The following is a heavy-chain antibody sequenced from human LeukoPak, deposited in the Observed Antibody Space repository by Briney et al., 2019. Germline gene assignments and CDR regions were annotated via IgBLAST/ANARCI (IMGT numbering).Heavy chain of an antibody. CDR1: GDSISSYY. V-gene: IGHV4-59*01. CDR3: ARHNMLFDY. Sequence: PSETLSLTCTVSGDSISSYYWTWIRQPPGKGLEWLGYLYNSGNTNYNPSLKSRVTMSVDTSKSQFSLRLTSVTAADTAVYYCARHNMLFDYWGQGTLVTVSS. CDR2: LYNSGNT. J-gene: IGHJ4*02. D-gene: IGHD3-16*01.